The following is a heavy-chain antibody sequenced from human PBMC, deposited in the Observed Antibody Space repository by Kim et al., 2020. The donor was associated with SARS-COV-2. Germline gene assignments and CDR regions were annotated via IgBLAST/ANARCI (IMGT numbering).Heavy chain of an antibody. Sequence: GGSLRLSCAASGFTFSSYWMSWVRQAPGKGLEWVANIKQDGSEKYYVDLVKGRFTFSKDNTKNSLYLQMNSLRAEDTAVYYCARVYGDYDYYFDSWGQG. D-gene: IGHD4-17*01. V-gene: IGHV3-7*04. J-gene: IGHJ4*02. CDR2: IKQDGSEK. CDR3: ARVYGDYDYYFDS. CDR1: GFTFSSYW.